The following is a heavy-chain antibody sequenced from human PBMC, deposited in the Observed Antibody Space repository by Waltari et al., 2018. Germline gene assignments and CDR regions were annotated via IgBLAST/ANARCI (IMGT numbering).Heavy chain of an antibody. Sequence: QLQLQESGPGLVKPSETLSLTCTVSGGSISSSSYYWGWIRQPPGKGLEWIGSIYYSGSTYYNPSLKSRVTISVDTSKTQFSLKLSSVTAADTAVYYCARQLELQGSKYYFDYWGQGTLVTVSS. D-gene: IGHD1-7*01. V-gene: IGHV4-39*01. CDR1: GGSISSSSYY. CDR2: IYYSGST. CDR3: ARQLELQGSKYYFDY. J-gene: IGHJ4*02.